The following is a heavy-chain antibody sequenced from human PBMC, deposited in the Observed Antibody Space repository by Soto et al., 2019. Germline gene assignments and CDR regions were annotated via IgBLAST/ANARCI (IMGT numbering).Heavy chain of an antibody. J-gene: IGHJ6*02. CDR2: IYYSGST. CDR1: GGSISSYY. V-gene: IGHV4-59*01. Sequence: SETLSLTCTVSGGSISSYYWSWIRQPPGKGLEWIGYIYYSGSTNYNPSLKSRVTISVDTSKNQFSLKLSSVTAADTAVYYCARAKVITVLPYYGMDVWGQGTSVTVSS. D-gene: IGHD4-4*01. CDR3: ARAKVITVLPYYGMDV.